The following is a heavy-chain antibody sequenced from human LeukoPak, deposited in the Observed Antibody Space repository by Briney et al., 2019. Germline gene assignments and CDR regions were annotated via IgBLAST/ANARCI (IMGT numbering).Heavy chain of an antibody. CDR1: GFTFDDYA. CDR3: AKARRGYSYGIFDY. CDR2: ISWNSGSI. Sequence: GGSLRLPCAASGFTFDDYAMHWVRQAPGKGLEWVSGISWNSGSIGYADSVKGRFTISRDNAKNSLYLQMNSLRAEDTALYYCAKARRGYSYGIFDYWGQGTLVTVSS. D-gene: IGHD5-18*01. V-gene: IGHV3-9*01. J-gene: IGHJ4*02.